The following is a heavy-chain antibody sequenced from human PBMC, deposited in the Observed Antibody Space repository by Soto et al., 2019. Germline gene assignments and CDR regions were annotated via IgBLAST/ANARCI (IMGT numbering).Heavy chain of an antibody. Sequence: GGSLRLSCAASGFTFSNYAMNWARQAPGKGLEWVSTLTTSGGSSYYADSVKGRFTISRDNSKNTLYLQMNSLRAEDTAVYYCAKDTAMSGSSRWDSWGQGTLVTVSS. CDR1: GFTFSNYA. CDR2: LTTSGGSS. D-gene: IGHD3-10*01. V-gene: IGHV3-23*01. J-gene: IGHJ4*02. CDR3: AKDTAMSGSSRWDS.